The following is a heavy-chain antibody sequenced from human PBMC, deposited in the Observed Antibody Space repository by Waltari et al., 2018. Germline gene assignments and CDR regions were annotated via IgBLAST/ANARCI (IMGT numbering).Heavy chain of an antibody. V-gene: IGHV4-61*02. J-gene: IGHJ4*02. Sequence: QVQLQESGPGLVKPSQTLSLTCTVSGGSISSGSYYWSWIRQPAGKGPEWIGRIYTRGSTNHNPSLKTRITISVDTSKNQYSLKLSSVTAADTAVYYCAGATSGYDHYYFDYWGQGTLVTVSS. D-gene: IGHD5-12*01. CDR1: GGSISSGSYY. CDR3: AGATSGYDHYYFDY. CDR2: IYTRGST.